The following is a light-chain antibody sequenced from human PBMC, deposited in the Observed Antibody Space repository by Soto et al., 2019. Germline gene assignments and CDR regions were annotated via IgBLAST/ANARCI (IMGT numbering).Light chain of an antibody. Sequence: QSVLTQPPSASGTPGQRVTISCSGSSSNIGSNTVNWYQQLPGTAPKLLIYSNNQRPSGVHDRFSGSKSGTSASLAISGIQSEDDADYYCAAWDDSRNGQVFGGGTALTVL. CDR2: SNN. J-gene: IGLJ3*02. V-gene: IGLV1-44*01. CDR3: AAWDDSRNGQV. CDR1: SSNIGSNT.